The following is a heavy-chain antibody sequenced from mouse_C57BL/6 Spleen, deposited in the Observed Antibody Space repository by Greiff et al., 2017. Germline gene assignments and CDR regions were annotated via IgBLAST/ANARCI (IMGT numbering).Heavy chain of an antibody. CDR1: GFTFSSYA. V-gene: IGHV5-4*03. CDR3: ARGVYYDYDGGYYFDY. J-gene: IGHJ2*01. CDR2: ISDGGSYT. D-gene: IGHD2-4*01. Sequence: EVKLMESGGGLVKPGGSLKLSCAASGFTFSSYAMSWVRQTPEKRLEWVATISDGGSYTYYPDNVKGRFTISRDNAKNNLYLQMSHMKSEDTAMYYCARGVYYDYDGGYYFDYWGQGTTLTVSS.